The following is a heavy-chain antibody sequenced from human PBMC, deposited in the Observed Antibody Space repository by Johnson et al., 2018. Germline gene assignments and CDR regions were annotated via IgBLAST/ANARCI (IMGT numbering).Heavy chain of an antibody. CDR2: ISFDGSKT. V-gene: IGHV3-30*18. Sequence: QVQLVQSGGDVVQPGGSLRLSCAVSGFTFNTNAMHWVRQAPDKGLERVAFISFDGSKTFYADSVKGRFTISRDNSKDTLTLPMDRLRVEDTAGYYCAKVKDPRQLLVGRWGRGSLVTVSS. CDR3: AKVKDPRQLLVGR. D-gene: IGHD1-1*01. CDR1: GFTFNTNA. J-gene: IGHJ4*02.